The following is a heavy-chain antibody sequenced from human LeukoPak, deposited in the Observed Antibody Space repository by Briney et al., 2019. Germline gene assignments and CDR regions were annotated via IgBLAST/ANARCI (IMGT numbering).Heavy chain of an antibody. Sequence: GGSLRLSCAASGFIFSSVWMNWVRQAPGKGLEWVGRIKSKTDGGTTDYAAPVKGRFSISRDDSKNTLSLQMNSLKTEDTAVYYCARPLEGTGGNWYFDLWGRGTLVTVSS. J-gene: IGHJ2*01. CDR2: IKSKTDGGTT. D-gene: IGHD1-14*01. CDR1: GFIFSSVW. V-gene: IGHV3-15*01. CDR3: ARPLEGTGGNWYFDL.